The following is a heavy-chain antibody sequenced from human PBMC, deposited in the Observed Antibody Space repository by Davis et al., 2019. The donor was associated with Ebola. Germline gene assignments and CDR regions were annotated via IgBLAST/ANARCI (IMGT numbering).Heavy chain of an antibody. Sequence: ASVKVSCKASGYTFTSYAMHWVRQAPGQRLEWMGWINAGNGNTKYSQKFQGRVTITRDTSASTAYMELSSLRSEDTAVYYCASAITIFGVVIESYFDYWGQGTLVTVSS. V-gene: IGHV1-3*01. D-gene: IGHD3-3*01. CDR1: GYTFTSYA. CDR3: ASAITIFGVVIESYFDY. J-gene: IGHJ4*02. CDR2: INAGNGNT.